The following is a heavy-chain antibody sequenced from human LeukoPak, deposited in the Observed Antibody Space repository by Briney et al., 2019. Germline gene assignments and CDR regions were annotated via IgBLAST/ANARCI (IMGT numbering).Heavy chain of an antibody. Sequence: GGSLRLSCAASGFTFSSYAMSWFRQAPGKGLEWVGFIRSKAYGGTTEYAASVKGRFTISRDDSKSIAYLQMNSLKTEDTAVYYCTRALVGATRGTFDYWGQGTLVTVSS. CDR2: IRSKAYGGTT. J-gene: IGHJ4*02. V-gene: IGHV3-49*03. CDR3: TRALVGATRGTFDY. D-gene: IGHD1-26*01. CDR1: GFTFSSYA.